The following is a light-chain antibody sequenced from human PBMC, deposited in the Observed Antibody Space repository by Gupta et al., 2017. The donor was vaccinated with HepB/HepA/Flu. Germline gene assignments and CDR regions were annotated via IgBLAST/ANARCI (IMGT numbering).Light chain of an antibody. V-gene: IGLV1-47*01. J-gene: IGLJ2*01. CDR2: RNS. Sequence: QSVLIQTPSASGTPGQRVTLSCSGSSSNIEDSYVFWYRQLPGTAPKIIIYRNSQRPSGVPDRISGAKSGTSAFLAISGLRSEDEADYYCAVWDDRLDAWVFGGGTKVTVL. CDR1: SSNIEDSY. CDR3: AVWDDRLDAWV.